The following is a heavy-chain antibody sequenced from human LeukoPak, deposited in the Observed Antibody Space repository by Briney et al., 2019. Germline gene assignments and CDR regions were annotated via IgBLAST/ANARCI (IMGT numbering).Heavy chain of an antibody. D-gene: IGHD1-26*01. Sequence: GGFLRLSCAASGFTFSSYSMNWVRQAPGKGLEWVSYISGSSSTIYYADSVKGRFTISRDNAKNSLYLQMNSLRVEDTAMYYCVRGALYSGGSNFDSWGQGTLVTVSS. CDR1: GFTFSSYS. CDR3: VRGALYSGGSNFDS. V-gene: IGHV3-48*01. CDR2: ISGSSSTI. J-gene: IGHJ4*02.